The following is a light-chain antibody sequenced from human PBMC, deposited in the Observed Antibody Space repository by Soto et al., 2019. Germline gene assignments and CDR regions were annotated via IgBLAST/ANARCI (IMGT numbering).Light chain of an antibody. J-gene: IGKJ5*01. CDR3: EPDNYLIT. V-gene: IGKV3-20*01. Sequence: EIGLKMSTAAQSLARKEGRSRWFRASQSVHTFLAWYQQKPGQAPRLLIYGATSRATGIPDRFSGSGSGTDFSLSISRLEPEDFSVYFCEPDNYLITFAGGTRLEIK. CDR1: QSVHTF. CDR2: GAT.